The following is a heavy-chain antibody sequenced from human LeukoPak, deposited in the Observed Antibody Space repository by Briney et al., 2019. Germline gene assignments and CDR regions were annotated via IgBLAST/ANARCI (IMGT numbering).Heavy chain of an antibody. Sequence: PGGSLRLSCATSGFTFPTYWMHWVRQAPGKGLGWGSRVNSDGSRTDYADSGKGRFTVSRDNAKNTLYLQMNSLRAEDTAVYYCARREGYCSGGTCYFDNWGQGTLVTVSS. V-gene: IGHV3-74*01. CDR1: GFTFPTYW. J-gene: IGHJ4*02. CDR3: ARREGYCSGGTCYFDN. D-gene: IGHD2-15*01. CDR2: VNSDGSRT.